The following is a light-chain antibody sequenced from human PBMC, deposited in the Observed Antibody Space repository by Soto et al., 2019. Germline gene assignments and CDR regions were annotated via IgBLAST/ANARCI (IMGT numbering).Light chain of an antibody. CDR1: RDVGSD. CDR2: AAS. V-gene: IGKV1-6*01. CDR3: LQDYGDSWT. Sequence: QMTQSPSSLSASVGEKIIITCRASRDVGSDVSWYQQKPGQAPKLLVYAASNLYTGVPSRFSGSRSGTEFTLTISSLQPEDFASYYCLQDYGDSWTFGQGTKVDIK. J-gene: IGKJ1*01.